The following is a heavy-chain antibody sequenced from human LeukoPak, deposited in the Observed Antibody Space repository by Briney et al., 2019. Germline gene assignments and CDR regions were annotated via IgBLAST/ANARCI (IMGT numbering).Heavy chain of an antibody. CDR3: ASQTDGVPEGQGVVYYYYMDV. CDR1: GYTLTELS. V-gene: IGHV1-24*01. J-gene: IGHJ6*03. Sequence: ASVKVSCKVSGYTLTELSMHWVRQAPGKGLEWMGGFDPEDGETIYAQKFQGRVTMTEDTSTDTAYMELSSLRSEDTAVYYCASQTDGVPEGQGVVYYYYMDVWGKGTTVTVSS. CDR2: FDPEDGET. D-gene: IGHD3-3*01.